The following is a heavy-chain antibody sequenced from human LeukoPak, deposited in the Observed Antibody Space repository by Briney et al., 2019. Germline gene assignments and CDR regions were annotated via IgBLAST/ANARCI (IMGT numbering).Heavy chain of an antibody. V-gene: IGHV4-59*01. CDR3: ATGVRDYGDYYYYYSVMDG. CDR1: GGSISSYH. CDR2: IYYSGST. D-gene: IGHD4-17*01. J-gene: IGHJ6*02. Sequence: SSETLSLTCTVSGGSISSYHWIWLRQPPGKGLEWIGYIYYSGSTNYNPSLKSRVTISVGTSKNQFALKQSSVTAADTAVYYYATGVRDYGDYYYYYSVMDGGGQGTTVAVS.